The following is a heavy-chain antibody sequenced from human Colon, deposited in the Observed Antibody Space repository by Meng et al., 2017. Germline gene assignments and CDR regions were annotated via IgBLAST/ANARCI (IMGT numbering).Heavy chain of an antibody. CDR1: GFTFRSCA. Sequence: LWDPGVGWVRPGGSWRRSCAASGFTFRSCAMGWVRLPPGKGLEWVSTIIYSGVTQYYPDSVKGHFAVSRDNSKNTVFLQMSSLRAEDTAIYYCAKFYGDSTTHFEHWGQGALVTVSS. CDR3: AKFYGDSTTHFEH. V-gene: IGHV3-23*01. CDR2: IIYSGVTQ. D-gene: IGHD4-17*01. J-gene: IGHJ4*02.